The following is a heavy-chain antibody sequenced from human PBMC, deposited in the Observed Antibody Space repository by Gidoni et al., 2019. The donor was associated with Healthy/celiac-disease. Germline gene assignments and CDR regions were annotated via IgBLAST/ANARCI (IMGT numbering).Heavy chain of an antibody. D-gene: IGHD2-2*01. J-gene: IGHJ5*02. V-gene: IGHV4-30-2*01. CDR2: IYHSGST. CDR1: GCSISSGGYS. Sequence: QLQLQESGSGLVKPSQTLSLTCAVSGCSISSGGYSWCWIRQPPGKGLEWIGYIYHSGSTYYNPSLKSRVTISVDRSKNQFSLKLSSVTAADTAVYYCASHRQLLGFDPWGQGTLVTVSS. CDR3: ASHRQLLGFDP.